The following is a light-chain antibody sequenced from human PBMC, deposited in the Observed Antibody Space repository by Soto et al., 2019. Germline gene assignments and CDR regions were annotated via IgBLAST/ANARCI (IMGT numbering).Light chain of an antibody. CDR3: YSYSYTSSSTLRV. J-gene: IGLJ1*01. CDR1: SSDIGGYNY. Sequence: QSALTQPASVSGSPGQSITISCTGTSSDIGGYNYVCWYQQHPGKAPKLMIYEVSNRPSGVSNRFSGSKSGNTASLTISGLQAEDEADYYCYSYSYTSSSTLRVFGTGTKLTVL. CDR2: EVS. V-gene: IGLV2-14*01.